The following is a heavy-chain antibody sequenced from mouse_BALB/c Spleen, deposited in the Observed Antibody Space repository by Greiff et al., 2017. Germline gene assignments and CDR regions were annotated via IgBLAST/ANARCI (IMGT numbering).Heavy chain of an antibody. J-gene: IGHJ4*01. Sequence: VKVVESGPGLVAPSQSLSITCTVSGFSLTSYGVHWVRQPPGKGLEWLGVIWAGGSTNYNSALMSRLSISKDNSKSQVFLKMNSLQTDDTAMYYCARDYGNSYYYAMDYWGQGTSVTVSS. CDR1: GFSLTSYG. V-gene: IGHV2-9*02. CDR3: ARDYGNSYYYAMDY. CDR2: IWAGGST. D-gene: IGHD2-1*01.